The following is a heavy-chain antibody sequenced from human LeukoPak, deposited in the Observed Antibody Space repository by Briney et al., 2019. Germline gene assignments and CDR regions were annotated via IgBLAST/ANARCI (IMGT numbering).Heavy chain of an antibody. Sequence: ASVKVSCKASGYTFTGYYMHWVRQAPGQGLEWMGYINPNNDDTNYEQKFQGRITMTRDTSISTAYMELSRLRSDDTAVYYCARGRPMVRNRDVLDDQWGQGTLVTVSS. CDR2: INPNNDDT. D-gene: IGHD3-10*01. J-gene: IGHJ4*02. CDR1: GYTFTGYY. CDR3: ARGRPMVRNRDVLDDQ. V-gene: IGHV1-2*02.